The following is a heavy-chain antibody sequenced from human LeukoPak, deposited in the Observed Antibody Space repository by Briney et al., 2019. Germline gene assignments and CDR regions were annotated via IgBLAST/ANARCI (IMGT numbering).Heavy chain of an antibody. Sequence: ASVKVSCKASGYTFTSYDINWVRQATXXXXXXXXXMNPNSGNTGYAQKFQGRVTMTRNTSISTAYMELSSLRSEDTAVYYCARAGYSSGWYWRGNYWGQGTLVTVSS. D-gene: IGHD6-19*01. CDR1: GYTFTSYD. V-gene: IGHV1-8*01. J-gene: IGHJ4*02. CDR2: MNPNSGNT. CDR3: ARAGYSSGWYWRGNY.